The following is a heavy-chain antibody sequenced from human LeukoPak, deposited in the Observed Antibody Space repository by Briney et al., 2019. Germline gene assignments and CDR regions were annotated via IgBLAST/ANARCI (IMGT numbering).Heavy chain of an antibody. CDR3: ARDIIYLIDEDYG. D-gene: IGHD4-17*01. CDR1: GSSFNSYY. J-gene: IGHJ4*02. V-gene: IGHV4-4*07. Sequence: SETLSLTCSVSGSSFNSYYWSWIRQPAGKGLEWIGRIHTSGSAEYSPALQSRGTISVDMSKKEFSLKLTSVTAADTAVYYCARDIIYLIDEDYGWGQGTLVTVSS. CDR2: IHTSGSA.